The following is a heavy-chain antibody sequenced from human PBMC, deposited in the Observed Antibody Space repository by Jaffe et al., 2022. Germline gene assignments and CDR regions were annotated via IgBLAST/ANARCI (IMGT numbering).Heavy chain of an antibody. Sequence: QVQLVQSGAEVKKPGSSVKVSCKASGDTLSNDAISWVRQAPGQGLEWMGRIIPIIGKPIYAQKFQDRVTITADTSTSTAYMELSGLTSGDTAVYYCARIVGRILGDTLYYFYMDVWGKGTTVTVSS. CDR1: GDTLSNDA. V-gene: IGHV1-69*02. D-gene: IGHD1-26*01. J-gene: IGHJ6*03. CDR2: IIPIIGKP. CDR3: ARIVGRILGDTLYYFYMDV.